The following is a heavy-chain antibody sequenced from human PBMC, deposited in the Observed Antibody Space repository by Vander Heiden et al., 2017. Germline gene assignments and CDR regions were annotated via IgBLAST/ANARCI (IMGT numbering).Heavy chain of an antibody. D-gene: IGHD6-19*01. Sequence: KASGYTFNSNGISWVRQAPGHALAWMGWLSAYNGDTNYAQKLQGRVTMTTDTSTSTAYTELRSRRSDDTAVYYCARAYSIGYSSGGSTEMPWGYYYYDGMDVWGQGTTVTVS. J-gene: IGHJ6*02. CDR3: ARAYSIGYSSGGSTEMPWGYYYYDGMDV. V-gene: IGHV1-18*01. CDR1: GYTFNSNG. CDR2: LSAYNGDT.